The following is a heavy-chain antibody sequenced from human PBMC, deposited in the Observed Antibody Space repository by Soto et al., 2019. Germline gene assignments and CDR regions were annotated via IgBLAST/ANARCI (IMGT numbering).Heavy chain of an antibody. CDR2: IYYSGST. J-gene: IGHJ6*03. V-gene: IGHV4-39*01. Sequence: SETLSLTCTVSGGSISSSSYYWGWIRQPPGKGLEWIGSIYYSGSTYYNPSLKSRVTISVDTSKNQFSLKLSSVTAADTAVYYCATVFYYYYYTDVCGKGTTVTLSS. CDR1: GGSISSSSYY. CDR3: ATVFYYYYYTDV.